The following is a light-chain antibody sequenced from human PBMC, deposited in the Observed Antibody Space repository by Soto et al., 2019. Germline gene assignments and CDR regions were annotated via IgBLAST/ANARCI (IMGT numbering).Light chain of an antibody. V-gene: IGKV3-20*01. CDR1: QTVNSRH. CDR2: GAS. CDR3: QQLGGSRPAFT. J-gene: IGKJ2*01. Sequence: ESLLTQSPGTLSLSPGERATLSCRASQTVNSRHLNWYQHKPGQAPRLLIYGASIRAAGIPDRFSGSRSGDDFSLTIPRLEPEDSAVYYCQQLGGSRPAFTFGQGTKLEI.